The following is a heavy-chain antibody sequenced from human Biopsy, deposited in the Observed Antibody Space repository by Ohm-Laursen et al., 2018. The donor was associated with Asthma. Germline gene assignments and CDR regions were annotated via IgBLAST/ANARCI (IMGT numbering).Heavy chain of an antibody. Sequence: GTLSLTCTVSGVSIRSYYWTWVRQPPGKGLEWIGNIHYSGSTYSNPSLKSRVTVSVDTSKKQISLRLSSVIAADTAVYYCAGFCSGGNCPDHWGQGTLVTVSS. CDR1: GVSIRSYY. D-gene: IGHD2-15*01. V-gene: IGHV4-59*01. CDR2: IHYSGST. CDR3: AGFCSGGNCPDH. J-gene: IGHJ4*02.